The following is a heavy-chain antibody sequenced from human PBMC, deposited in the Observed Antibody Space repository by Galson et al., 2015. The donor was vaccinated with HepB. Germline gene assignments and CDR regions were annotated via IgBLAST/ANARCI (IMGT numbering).Heavy chain of an antibody. V-gene: IGHV3-15*01. CDR2: IKSKPDGGTT. D-gene: IGHD3-16*01. CDR1: GFTFSNAW. J-gene: IGHJ3*02. CDR3: ATGQGVFLDI. Sequence: SLRLSCAASGFTFSNAWMTWVRQAPGKGLEWVGRIKSKPDGGTTDYAAPVKGRFTISRDDSKTTLYLQMNSLKTEDTAVYYCATGQGVFLDIWGQGTMVTVSS.